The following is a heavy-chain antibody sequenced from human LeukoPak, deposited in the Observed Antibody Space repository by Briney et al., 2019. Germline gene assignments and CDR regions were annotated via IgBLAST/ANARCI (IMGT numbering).Heavy chain of an antibody. Sequence: GGSLRLSCATSGFTFSSYDMHWVRQAPGKGLEWVAYIRNDGTTKDYADSVKGRFTISRDNPKNTLYLQLNSPRGEDTAVYYCATTVFTTTWYFDYWGQENLVTVSS. CDR2: IRNDGTTK. CDR1: GFTFSSYD. V-gene: IGHV3-30*02. J-gene: IGHJ4*02. CDR3: ATTVFTTTWYFDY. D-gene: IGHD3-9*01.